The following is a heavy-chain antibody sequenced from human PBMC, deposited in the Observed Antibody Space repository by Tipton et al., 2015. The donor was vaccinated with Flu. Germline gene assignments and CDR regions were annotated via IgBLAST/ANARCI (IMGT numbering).Heavy chain of an antibody. CDR2: IYSSSRYM. J-gene: IGHJ4*02. Sequence: GSLRLSCAASGFTFSTYTINWVRQAPGKGLEWVSSIYSSSRYMYYADSVKGRFTISRDDAKNSLYLQMDSLRAEDTAIYYCANVSWAYCGGDCSSFAYGGQGALVTVSS. CDR1: GFTFSTYT. CDR3: ANVSWAYCGGDCSSFAY. V-gene: IGHV3-21*01. D-gene: IGHD2-21*02.